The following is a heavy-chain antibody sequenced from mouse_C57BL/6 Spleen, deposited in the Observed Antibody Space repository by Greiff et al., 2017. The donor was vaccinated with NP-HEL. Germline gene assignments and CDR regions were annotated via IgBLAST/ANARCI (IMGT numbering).Heavy chain of an antibody. V-gene: IGHV1-42*01. D-gene: IGHD2-3*01. CDR2: INPSTGGT. CDR1: GYSFTGYY. CDR3: ARQDGYSLDY. J-gene: IGHJ2*01. Sequence: VQLQQSGPELVKPGASVKISCKASGYSFTGYYMNWVKQSPEKSLEWIGEINPSTGGTTYNQKFKAKATLTVDKSSSTAYMQLKSLTSEDSAVYYCARQDGYSLDYWGQGTTLTVSS.